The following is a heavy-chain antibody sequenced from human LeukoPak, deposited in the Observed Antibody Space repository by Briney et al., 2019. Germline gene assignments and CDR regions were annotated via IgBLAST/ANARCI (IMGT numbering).Heavy chain of an antibody. Sequence: GGSLRLSSAASGFTSSSYWMSWVRQAPGKGLEWVANIKQDGSEKYYVDSVKGRFTISRDNAKNSLYLQMNSLRAEDTAVYYCARVVETDYYDSSGYLDYWGQGTLVTVSS. V-gene: IGHV3-7*01. CDR1: GFTSSSYW. CDR3: ARVVETDYYDSSGYLDY. CDR2: IKQDGSEK. J-gene: IGHJ4*02. D-gene: IGHD3-22*01.